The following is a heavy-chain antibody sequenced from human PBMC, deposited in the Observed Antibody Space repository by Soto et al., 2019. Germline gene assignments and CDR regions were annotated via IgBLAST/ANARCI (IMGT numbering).Heavy chain of an antibody. V-gene: IGHV4-39*01. CDR1: GGSISNSNYY. CDR3: ARHHYYSDPTCYSGDLWYFDF. Sequence: SETLSLTCTVSGGSISNSNYYWGWIRQPPGKGLEWIGTIYYSGGTYYNPSLKSRVTISVDTSENQFSLSLSSVTAADAAVYYCARHHYYSDPTCYSGDLWYFDFWGRGTLVTVS. J-gene: IGHJ4*02. D-gene: IGHD2-15*01. CDR2: IYYSGGT.